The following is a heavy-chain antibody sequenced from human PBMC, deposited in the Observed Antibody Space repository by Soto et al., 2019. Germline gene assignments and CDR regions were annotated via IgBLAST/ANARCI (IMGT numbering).Heavy chain of an antibody. Sequence: QVQLVQSGAEVKKPGSSVKVSCKASGGTFSSYTISWVRQAPGQGLEWMGRIIPILGIANYAQKFQGRVMITADKSTSTTYMELSSLRSEDTAEYYCARVPGGDCSGGSCSNFDYWGQGTLVTVSS. CDR2: IIPILGIA. CDR3: ARVPGGDCSGGSCSNFDY. J-gene: IGHJ4*02. D-gene: IGHD2-15*01. CDR1: GGTFSSYT. V-gene: IGHV1-69*02.